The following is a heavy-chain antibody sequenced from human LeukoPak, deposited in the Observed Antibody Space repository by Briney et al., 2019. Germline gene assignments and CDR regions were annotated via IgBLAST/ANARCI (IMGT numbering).Heavy chain of an antibody. J-gene: IGHJ3*02. CDR1: GFTFSSYG. CDR2: IRYDGSNK. D-gene: IGHD1-26*01. V-gene: IGHV3-30*02. Sequence: GGSLRLSCAASGFTFSSYGMHWVRQAPGKGLEWVAFIRYDGSNKYYADSVKGRFTISRDNSKNTLYLQMNSLRAEDTAVYYCAKFLREHDAFDIWGQGTMVTVSS. CDR3: AKFLREHDAFDI.